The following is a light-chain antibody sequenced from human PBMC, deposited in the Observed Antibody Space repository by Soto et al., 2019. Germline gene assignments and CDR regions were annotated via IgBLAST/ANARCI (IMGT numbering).Light chain of an antibody. J-gene: IGLJ2*01. CDR3: GPWDSSLRAVV. CDR2: DNN. CDR1: SSNIGNNY. V-gene: IGLV1-51*01. Sequence: QPVLTQPPSVSAAPGQKVTISCSGSSSNIGNNYVSWYQQLPGTAPKLLIYDNNKRPSGIPDRFSGSKSGTSATLGITGLQAGDEADYYCGPWDSSLRAVVFGGGTKLTVL.